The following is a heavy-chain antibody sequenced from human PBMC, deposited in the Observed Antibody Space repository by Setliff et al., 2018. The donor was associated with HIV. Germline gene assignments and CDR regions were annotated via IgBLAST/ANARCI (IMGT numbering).Heavy chain of an antibody. CDR2: IWPVDSDT. V-gene: IGHV5-51*01. J-gene: IGHJ4*02. Sequence: PGESLKISCKGSRYSFTNYWVGWVRQMPDEGLEWLGLIWPVDSDTIYNPSFQGQVTLSADKSISTVYLQWSSLRAPDTAMYYCARLSKYYDFWTPDSWGQGTLVTVSS. CDR3: ARLSKYYDFWTPDS. CDR1: RYSFTNYW. D-gene: IGHD3-3*01.